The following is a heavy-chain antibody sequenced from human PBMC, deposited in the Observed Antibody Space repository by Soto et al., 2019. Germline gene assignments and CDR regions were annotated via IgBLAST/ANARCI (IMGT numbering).Heavy chain of an antibody. D-gene: IGHD6-19*01. CDR3: ARDKNGWIDY. CDR1: GFTFSDYY. J-gene: IGHJ4*02. Sequence: QVQLVESGGGLVKPGGSLTLSCAASGFTFSDYYMSWIRQAPGKGLEWLSYISTGGGTIHYTDSVKGRFTISRDNAKNSLYLEMNSLRAEDTAVYYCARDKNGWIDYWGQGILVTVSS. CDR2: ISTGGGTI. V-gene: IGHV3-11*01.